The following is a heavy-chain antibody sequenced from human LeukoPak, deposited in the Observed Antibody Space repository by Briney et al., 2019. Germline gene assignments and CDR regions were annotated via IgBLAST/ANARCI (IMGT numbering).Heavy chain of an antibody. D-gene: IGHD3-9*01. V-gene: IGHV1-46*01. CDR2: INPSGGST. J-gene: IGHJ4*02. CDR1: GYTFTSYY. Sequence: ASVKVSCKASGYTFTSYYMHWVRQAPGQGLEWMGIINPSGGSTSYAQKFQGRVTMTRDMSTSTVYTELSSLRSEDTAVYYCARENYDILTGPVRLYYFDYWGQGTLVTVSS. CDR3: ARENYDILTGPVRLYYFDY.